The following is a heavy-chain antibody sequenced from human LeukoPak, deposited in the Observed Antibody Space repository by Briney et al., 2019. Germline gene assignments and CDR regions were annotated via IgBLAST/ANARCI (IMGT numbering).Heavy chain of an antibody. J-gene: IGHJ6*04. CDR1: GFTFSTFA. CDR3: AELGITMIGGV. V-gene: IGHV3-23*01. Sequence: GGSLRLSCAASGFTFSTFAMIWVRQPPGKGLEWVSSIFPSGGEIHYADSVRGRFTISRDNSKSTLSLQMNSLRAEDTAVYYCAELGITMIGGVWGKGTTVTISS. D-gene: IGHD3-10*02. CDR2: IFPSGGEI.